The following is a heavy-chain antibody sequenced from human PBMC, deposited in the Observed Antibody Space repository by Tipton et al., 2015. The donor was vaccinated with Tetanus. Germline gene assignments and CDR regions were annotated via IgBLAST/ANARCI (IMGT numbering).Heavy chain of an antibody. J-gene: IGHJ4*02. V-gene: IGHV5-51*01. Sequence: QLVQSGGEVKKPGESLKISCKGSGYIFNNYWIGWVRQKPGKGLEWMGIIYPGDSDTRYSPSFQGQVTISVDKSINTAYLQWSSLKASDTSMFYCARAHCTDGVCNFDFWGQGTLVTVAS. D-gene: IGHD2-8*01. CDR1: GYIFNNYW. CDR2: IYPGDSDT. CDR3: ARAHCTDGVCNFDF.